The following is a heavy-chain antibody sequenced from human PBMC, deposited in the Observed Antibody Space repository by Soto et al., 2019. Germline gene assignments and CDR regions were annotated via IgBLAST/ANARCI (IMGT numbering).Heavy chain of an antibody. Sequence: SETLSLTCTVSGGSISSGGYYWSWIRQHPGKGLEWIGYIYYSGSTYYNPSLKSRVTITVDTSKNQFSLKLSSVTAAATAVYYCARVVVAARGNYFDYWGQGTLVTVSS. V-gene: IGHV4-31*03. CDR2: IYYSGST. D-gene: IGHD2-15*01. CDR1: GGSISSGGYY. CDR3: ARVVVAARGNYFDY. J-gene: IGHJ4*02.